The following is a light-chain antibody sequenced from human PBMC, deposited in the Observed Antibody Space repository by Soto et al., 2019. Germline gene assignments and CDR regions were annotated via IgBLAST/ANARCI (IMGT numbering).Light chain of an antibody. J-gene: IGKJ2*01. CDR1: QPISSW. CDR3: QQASSFPHT. CDR2: AAS. V-gene: IGKV1-12*01. Sequence: DIQMPQSPSTVSASVGDGVPITCRASQPISSWLAWFRQRPGKAPELLIYAASTLHSGVPPRFSGSGSGTDFALTISGLQPEDFATYYCQQASSFPHTFGQGTRVDIK.